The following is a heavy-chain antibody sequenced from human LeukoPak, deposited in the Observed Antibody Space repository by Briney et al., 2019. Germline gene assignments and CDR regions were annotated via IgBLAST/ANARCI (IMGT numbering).Heavy chain of an antibody. J-gene: IGHJ6*02. D-gene: IGHD2-2*01. V-gene: IGHV1-8*01. CDR1: GYTFTIYD. Sequence: ASVKVSCKASGYTFTIYDINWVRQATGQGLEWMGWMNANSGDTGYAQKFQGRVTMTRNTSISTAYMELSSLRSEDTAVYYCARGLGYRYCSSTSCYTYYYYGMDVWGQGTTVTVSS. CDR3: ARGLGYRYCSSTSCYTYYYYGMDV. CDR2: MNANSGDT.